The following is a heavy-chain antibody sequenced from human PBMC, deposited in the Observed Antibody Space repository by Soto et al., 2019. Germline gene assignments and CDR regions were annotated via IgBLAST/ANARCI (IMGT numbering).Heavy chain of an antibody. V-gene: IGHV3-23*01. D-gene: IGHD5-12*01. CDR2: ISGSGGST. CDR1: GFTFSSYA. Sequence: GGSLRLSCAASGFTFSSYAMSWVRQAPGKGLEWVSAISGSGGSTYYADSVKGRFTISRDNSKNTLYLQMNSLRAEDPAVYYCAKALVAREYYFDYWGQGTLVTVSS. J-gene: IGHJ4*02. CDR3: AKALVAREYYFDY.